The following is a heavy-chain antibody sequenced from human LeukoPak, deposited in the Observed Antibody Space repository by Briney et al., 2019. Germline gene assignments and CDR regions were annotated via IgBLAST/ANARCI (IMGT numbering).Heavy chain of an antibody. CDR1: GFTFTSYG. Sequence: GGSLRLSCAASGFTFTSYGMSWVRQAPGKGLEWVSTITGSGGSTYYADSVKGWFTISRDNSKNTLFLQMNSLRAEDTAIYYCAKLKGSSWYGAGDYWGQGTLVTVSS. CDR3: AKLKGSSWYGAGDY. V-gene: IGHV3-23*01. J-gene: IGHJ4*02. D-gene: IGHD6-13*01. CDR2: ITGSGGST.